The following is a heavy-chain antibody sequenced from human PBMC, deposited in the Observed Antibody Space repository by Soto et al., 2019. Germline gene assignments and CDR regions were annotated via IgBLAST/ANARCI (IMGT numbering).Heavy chain of an antibody. CDR2: INAANGDT. J-gene: IGHJ5*01. D-gene: IGHD2-21*01. Sequence: ASVKVSCKASGYTFTSYGIHWVRQAPGQRLEWMGWINAANGDTNYSPKFQGRVTITRDTSASTAYMGLSSLRSEDTAVYYCVRSVVAAYCFDCLDPWGQGTLVTVSS. CDR3: VRSVVAAYCFDCLDP. V-gene: IGHV1-3*01. CDR1: GYTFTSYG.